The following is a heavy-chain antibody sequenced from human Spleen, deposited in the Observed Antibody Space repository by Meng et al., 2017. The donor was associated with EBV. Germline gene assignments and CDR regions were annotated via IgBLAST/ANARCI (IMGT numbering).Heavy chain of an antibody. CDR2: IFHSGST. CDR3: ARSGSSPSPIDY. D-gene: IGHD6-13*01. J-gene: IGHJ4*02. CDR1: GGSISSAYW. V-gene: IGHV4-4*02. Sequence: QGQLQEWGPGLVKPSGTLSLTFVVSGGSISSAYWWSWVRQSPEKGLEWIGEIFHSGSTNYNPSLKGRVSISLDRSKSQSALKLTSMTAADTAVYYCARSGSSPSPIDYWGQGTLVTVSS.